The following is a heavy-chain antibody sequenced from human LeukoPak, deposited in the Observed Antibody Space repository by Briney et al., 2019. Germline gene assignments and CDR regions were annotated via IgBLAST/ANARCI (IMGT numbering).Heavy chain of an antibody. D-gene: IGHD4-17*01. CDR3: AKDTAVTPLYYFDY. J-gene: IGHJ4*02. CDR2: ITGSSGTT. CDR1: GFTFTNFA. Sequence: GGSLRLSCVASGFTFTNFAMTWVRQPPGKGLEWVSSITGSSGTTYDADSVRGRFTISRDVSKNTLYLQMNGLRAEDTATYYCAKDTAVTPLYYFDYWGQGVLVTVSS. V-gene: IGHV3-23*01.